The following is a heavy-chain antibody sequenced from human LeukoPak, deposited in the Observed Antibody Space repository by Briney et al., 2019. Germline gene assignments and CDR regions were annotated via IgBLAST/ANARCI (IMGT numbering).Heavy chain of an antibody. CDR3: VRLFGGVTTFDY. CDR1: GFTFSSYA. Sequence: GGSLRLSCAASGFTFSSYAMHWVRQAPGKGLDWVASINPDGSGTRYVDSVRGRFTISRDNAQNSLYPHMNSLSAEDTAVYYCVRLFGGVTTFDYWGQGTLITVSS. CDR2: INPDGSGT. D-gene: IGHD4-17*01. V-gene: IGHV3-7*01. J-gene: IGHJ4*02.